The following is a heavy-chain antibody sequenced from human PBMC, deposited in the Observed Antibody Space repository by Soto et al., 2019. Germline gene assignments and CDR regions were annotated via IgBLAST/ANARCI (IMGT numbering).Heavy chain of an antibody. CDR1: GYTFTGYY. CDR3: ARAKPRIVVVVAATPLGSRAAYGMDV. Sequence: GASVKVSCKASGYTFTGYYMHWVRQAPGQGLEWMGWINPNSGGTNYAQKFQGWVTMTRDTSISTAYMELSRLRSDDTAVYYCARAKPRIVVVVAATPLGSRAAYGMDVWGQGTTVTVSS. V-gene: IGHV1-2*04. CDR2: INPNSGGT. D-gene: IGHD2-15*01. J-gene: IGHJ6*02.